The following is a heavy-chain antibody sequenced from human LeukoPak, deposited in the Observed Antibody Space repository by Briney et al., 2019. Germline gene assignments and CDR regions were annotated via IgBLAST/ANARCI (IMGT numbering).Heavy chain of an antibody. V-gene: IGHV1-18*01. CDR3: ARVWGYYYDSSGYSDFDY. J-gene: IGHJ4*02. CDR2: ISDYNGNT. Sequence: ASVKVSCKASGYTFTTYGITWERQAPRQGLQLMEWISDYNGNTNYAQKFQGRVTMTIDTSTSTAYMELRSLKSDDTAVYYCARVWGYYYDSSGYSDFDYWGQGTLVTVSS. CDR1: GYTFTTYG. D-gene: IGHD3-22*01.